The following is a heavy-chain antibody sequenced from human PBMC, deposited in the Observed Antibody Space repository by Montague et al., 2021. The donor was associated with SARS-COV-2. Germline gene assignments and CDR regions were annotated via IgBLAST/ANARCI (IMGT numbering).Heavy chain of an antibody. V-gene: IGHV3-21*01. CDR1: GFTFSSYS. CDR2: ISSSSSYI. Sequence: SLRLSCAASGFTFSSYSMNWVRQAPGKELEWVSSISSSSSYIYYADSVKGRITISRDNAKNSLYLQMNSLRAEDTAAYYCARDPLDYGLWSSGSYYNAYYYYYGMDVWGQGTTVTVSS. D-gene: IGHD3-10*01. CDR3: ARDPLDYGLWSSGSYYNAYYYYYGMDV. J-gene: IGHJ6*02.